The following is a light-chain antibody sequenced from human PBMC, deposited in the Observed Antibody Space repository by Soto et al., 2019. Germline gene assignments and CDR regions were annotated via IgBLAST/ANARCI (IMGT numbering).Light chain of an antibody. CDR2: DAS. J-gene: IGKJ4*01. CDR3: QRYNRYSLLP. V-gene: IGKV1-5*01. Sequence: DIPMTQSPSTLSASVGDRVTITCRASQSIGRWLAWYQQKPGKAPKLLIYDASSLESGVPSRFSGSGSGTEFTLTISSLQPDDFATYYCQRYNRYSLLPFGGGTKVDIK. CDR1: QSIGRW.